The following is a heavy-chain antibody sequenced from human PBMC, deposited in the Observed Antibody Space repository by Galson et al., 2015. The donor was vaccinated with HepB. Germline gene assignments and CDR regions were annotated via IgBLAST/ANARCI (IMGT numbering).Heavy chain of an antibody. V-gene: IGHV1-18*01. CDR3: ARGPMSSGWYVYFDY. J-gene: IGHJ4*02. Sequence: SVKVSCKASGYTFTSYGISWVRQAPGQGLEWMGWISAYNGNTNYAQKLQGRVTMTTDTSTSTAYMELRSLRSDDTAVYYCARGPMSSGWYVYFDYWGQGTLVTVSS. D-gene: IGHD6-19*01. CDR1: GYTFTSYG. CDR2: ISAYNGNT.